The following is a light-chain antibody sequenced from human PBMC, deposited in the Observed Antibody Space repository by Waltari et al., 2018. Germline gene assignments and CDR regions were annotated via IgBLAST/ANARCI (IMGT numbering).Light chain of an antibody. V-gene: IGLV2-23*02. CDR3: CSYAGTNTVV. CDR1: SSDIGGYNY. Sequence: QSALTQPASVSGSPGQSITISCTGTSSDIGGYNYFSWYQQHPGKAPKIIIYNVNKRPSEVSNRFAGSKSGNTASLTISGLQAGDEADYYCCSYAGTNTVVFGGGTKLTVL. J-gene: IGLJ2*01. CDR2: NVN.